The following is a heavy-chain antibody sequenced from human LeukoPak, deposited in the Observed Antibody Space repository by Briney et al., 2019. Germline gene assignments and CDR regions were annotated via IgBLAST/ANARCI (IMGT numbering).Heavy chain of an antibody. J-gene: IGHJ4*02. CDR1: GFSFSNYA. D-gene: IGHD4-11*01. V-gene: IGHV3-23*01. CDR2: ISGTGGPT. Sequence: PGGSLRLSCAASGFSFSNYAMSWVRQAPGKGLDWVSGISGTGGPTYYADSVKGRFTISRDDSKNTVYLQMNSLRAEDTAVYFCAKHDNSAWLTYWGQGALVPVSS. CDR3: AKHDNSAWLTY.